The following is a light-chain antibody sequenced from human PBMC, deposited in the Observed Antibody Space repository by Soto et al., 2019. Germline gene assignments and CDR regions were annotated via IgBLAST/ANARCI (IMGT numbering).Light chain of an antibody. CDR2: EVS. J-gene: IGLJ1*01. Sequence: QSVLNQPPSASGSPGQSVTFSCTGTSSDVGGYNYVSWYQQHPGKAPKLMIYEVSKRPSGVPDRFSGSKSGNTASLTISGLQAEDEADYYCCSHAGSYTYVFGTGTKVTVL. CDR1: SSDVGGYNY. CDR3: CSHAGSYTYV. V-gene: IGLV2-8*01.